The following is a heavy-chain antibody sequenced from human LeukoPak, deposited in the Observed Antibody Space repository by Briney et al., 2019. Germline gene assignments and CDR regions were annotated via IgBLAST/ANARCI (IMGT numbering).Heavy chain of an antibody. CDR1: ASISSGDYY. V-gene: IGHV4-61*02. Sequence: SETLSLTCTVSASISSGDYYWNWIRQPAGKGLEWIGRVSASGYTNYNPSLRSRITISVDTSKNQFSLELTSVTAADTAVYYCAKISGYSASWTPDYWGQGTLVTVSS. CDR3: AKISGYSASWTPDY. D-gene: IGHD6-13*01. J-gene: IGHJ4*02. CDR2: VSASGYT.